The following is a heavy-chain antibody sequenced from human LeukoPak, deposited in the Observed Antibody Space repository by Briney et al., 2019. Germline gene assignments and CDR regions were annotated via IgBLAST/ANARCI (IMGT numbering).Heavy chain of an antibody. Sequence: GGSLRLSCAASGFTFSNYEMNWVRQAPGKGLEWVSVLYSGGSTNYADSVKGRFTISRDNSKNTLYLQMNSLRAEDTAVYYCARVRDYYDSRGYYFEYFDHWGQGTLVTVSS. V-gene: IGHV3-53*01. CDR3: ARVRDYYDSRGYYFEYFDH. CDR1: GFTFSNYE. CDR2: LYSGGST. J-gene: IGHJ1*01. D-gene: IGHD3-22*01.